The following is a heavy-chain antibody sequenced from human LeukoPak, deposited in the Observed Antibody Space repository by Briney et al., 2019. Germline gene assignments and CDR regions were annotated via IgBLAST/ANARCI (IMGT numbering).Heavy chain of an antibody. J-gene: IGHJ6*03. CDR3: ARILGYCSSTSCYNYYYYYMDV. V-gene: IGHV1-18*01. Sequence: ASVKVSCKASGYTFTSYGISWVRQAPGQGLEWMGWISAYNGNTNYAQKLQGRVTTTTDTSTSTAYMELRSLRSDDTAVYYCARILGYCSSTSCYNYYYYYMDVWGKGTTVTVSS. CDR1: GYTFTSYG. CDR2: ISAYNGNT. D-gene: IGHD2-2*01.